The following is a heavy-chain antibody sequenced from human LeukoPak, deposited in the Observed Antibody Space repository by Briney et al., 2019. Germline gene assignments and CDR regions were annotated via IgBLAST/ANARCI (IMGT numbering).Heavy chain of an antibody. CDR1: GYNFATSW. J-gene: IGHJ5*02. D-gene: IGHD3-10*01. CDR3: ARRTVGETRFDP. V-gene: IGHV5-51*01. CDR2: IYPGDSDT. Sequence: GESLKISCKASGYNFATSWIVWVRQMPGKGLEWMGIIYPGDSDTIYSPSIQGQVTISADKSINTAYLQWGSLKASDTAMYYCARRTVGETRFDPWGQGTLVTVSS.